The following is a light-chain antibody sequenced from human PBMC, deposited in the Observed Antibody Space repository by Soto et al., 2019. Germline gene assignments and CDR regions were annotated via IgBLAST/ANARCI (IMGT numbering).Light chain of an antibody. Sequence: DIQMTQSPSSLSAYVGDRVTITCRASQTIGSSLHWFQQKPGEAPQLLITAASSLQSGVPSRFSGSGSGTDFTLTISSLQPEYCGTYYCQQSYGTPPWTFGQGTKVEIK. CDR1: QTIGSS. J-gene: IGKJ1*01. V-gene: IGKV1-39*01. CDR2: AAS. CDR3: QQSYGTPPWT.